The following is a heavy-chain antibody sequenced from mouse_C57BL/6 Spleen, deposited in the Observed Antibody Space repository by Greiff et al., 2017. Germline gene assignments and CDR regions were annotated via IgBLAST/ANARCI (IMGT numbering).Heavy chain of an antibody. CDR2: IDPETGGT. Sequence: ESGAELVRPGASVTLSCKASGYTFTDYEMHWVKQTPVHGLEWIGAIDPETGGTAYNQKFKGKAILTADKSSSTAYMELRSLTSEDSAVYYCTRKDYGSPFAYWGQGTLVTVSA. CDR3: TRKDYGSPFAY. J-gene: IGHJ3*01. D-gene: IGHD1-1*01. V-gene: IGHV1-15*01. CDR1: GYTFTDYE.